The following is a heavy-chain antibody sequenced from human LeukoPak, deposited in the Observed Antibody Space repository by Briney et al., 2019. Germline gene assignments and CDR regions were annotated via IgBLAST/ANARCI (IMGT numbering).Heavy chain of an antibody. CDR2: VNHSGST. D-gene: IGHD3-3*01. J-gene: IGHJ4*02. CDR3: ARGSRSLRPRMEYYFDY. Sequence: SETLSLTCAVYGGSFSGYYWSWIRQPPGKGLEWIGEVNHSGSTNYNPSLKSRVTISVDTSKNQFSLKLSSVTAADTAVYYCARGSRSLRPRMEYYFDYWGQGTLVTVSS. V-gene: IGHV4-34*01. CDR1: GGSFSGYY.